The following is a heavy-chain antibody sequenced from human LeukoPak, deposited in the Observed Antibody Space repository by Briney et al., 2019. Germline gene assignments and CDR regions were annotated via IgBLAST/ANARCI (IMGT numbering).Heavy chain of an antibody. CDR1: GFTFSSYA. V-gene: IGHV3-21*01. J-gene: IGHJ4*02. CDR3: ARGEYSSGWFPGDYFDY. Sequence: GGSLRLSCAASGFTFSSYAMSWVRQAPGKGLEWVSSISSSSSYIYYADSVNGRFTISRDNAKNSLYLQMNSLRAEDTAVYYCARGEYSSGWFPGDYFDYWGQGTLVTVSS. CDR2: ISSSSSYI. D-gene: IGHD6-19*01.